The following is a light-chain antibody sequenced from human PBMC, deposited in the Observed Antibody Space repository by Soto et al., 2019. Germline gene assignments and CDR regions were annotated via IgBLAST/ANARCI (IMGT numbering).Light chain of an antibody. CDR3: QQYGSSPPWT. Sequence: EIVLTQSPGTLSLSPGERATLSCRASQSVSSSFLAWYQQKPGQAPRLLIYGASSRATGIPDRFSGSGSGTAFTLTISRLEPEDFAVYYCQQYGSSPPWTFGQGTKLEIQ. J-gene: IGKJ1*01. V-gene: IGKV3-20*01. CDR1: QSVSSSF. CDR2: GAS.